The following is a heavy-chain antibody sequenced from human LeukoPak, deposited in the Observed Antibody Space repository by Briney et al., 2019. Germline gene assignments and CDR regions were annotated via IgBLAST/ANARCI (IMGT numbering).Heavy chain of an antibody. Sequence: GGSLGLSCVASGFAFNEYTMHWVRQAPGKVLEWVSLITWDGATTYYADSVKGRFTISRDNSKNSLYLQMNNLSTEDTALYYCGKDLAGSYLLDYWGQGTLVTVSS. D-gene: IGHD3-10*01. J-gene: IGHJ4*02. CDR1: GFAFNEYT. V-gene: IGHV3-43*01. CDR2: ITWDGATT. CDR3: GKDLAGSYLLDY.